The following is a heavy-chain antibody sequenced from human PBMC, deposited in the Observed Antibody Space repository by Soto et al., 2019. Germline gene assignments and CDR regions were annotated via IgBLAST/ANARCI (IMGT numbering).Heavy chain of an antibody. J-gene: IGHJ5*02. CDR2: FYDGGSI. CDR3: ARGKWADRFAN. D-gene: IGHD1-26*01. CDR1: GESLNYFY. V-gene: IGHV4-34*01. Sequence: QVQLQQWGAGLLKPSETLSLTCAVYGESLNYFYWSWIRQAPGKGLEWIGEFYDGGSINYNPSLKRRVTIAAATSKNQFSLRVTSVTAADTAIYYCARGKWADRFANWGQGTLVTVSS.